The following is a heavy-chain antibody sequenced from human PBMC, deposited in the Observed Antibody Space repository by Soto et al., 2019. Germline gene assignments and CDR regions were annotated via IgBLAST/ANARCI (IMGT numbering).Heavy chain of an antibody. CDR1: GYTFNSYG. CDR2: ISAYNDNT. CDR3: ARESPPADY. J-gene: IGHJ4*02. Sequence: ASVKVSCKASGYTFNSYGISWVRQAPGQGLEWKRWISAYNDNTNYAQNLQGRVTMTTDTSTSTAYMELRSLRSDDTAVYYCARESPPADYWGQGTLVTVSS. V-gene: IGHV1-18*01.